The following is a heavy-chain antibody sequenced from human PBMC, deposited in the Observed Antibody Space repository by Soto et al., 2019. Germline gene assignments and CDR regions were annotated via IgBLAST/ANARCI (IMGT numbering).Heavy chain of an antibody. D-gene: IGHD1-26*01. CDR3: AKNQGVELVPLATVDWFDP. V-gene: IGHV3-23*01. CDR2: ISGSGFKK. Sequence: AGGSLRLSCAASGFIFENFGMSWVRQAPGKGLEWISSISGSGFKKYYADSVKGRLTISRDNSKSTVYLELNNLSAEDTAVYHCAKNQGVELVPLATVDWFDPWGQGSVVIVSS. J-gene: IGHJ5*02. CDR1: GFIFENFG.